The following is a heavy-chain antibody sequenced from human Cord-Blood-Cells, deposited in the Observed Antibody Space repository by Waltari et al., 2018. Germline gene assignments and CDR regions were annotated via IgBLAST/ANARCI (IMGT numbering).Heavy chain of an antibody. D-gene: IGHD6-13*01. CDR3: ARHAWDSSTFFDY. CDR2: INHSGST. CDR1: GGSFSGYY. V-gene: IGHV4-34*01. J-gene: IGHJ4*02. Sequence: QVQLQQWGAGLLKPSETLSLTCAVYGGSFSGYYWSWIRQPPGKGLEWIGEINHSGSTNYTPSLKSRVTISVDTSKNQFSLKLSSVTAADTAVYYCARHAWDSSTFFDYWGQGTLVTVSS.